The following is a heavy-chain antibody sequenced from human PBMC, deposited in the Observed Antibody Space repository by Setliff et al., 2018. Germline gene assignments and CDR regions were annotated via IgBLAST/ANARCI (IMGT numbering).Heavy chain of an antibody. CDR2: IYYSGST. CDR3: ARMSRFLYIDV. V-gene: IGHV4-59*08. J-gene: IGHJ6*04. CDR1: GGSISSYY. D-gene: IGHD3-3*01. Sequence: SETLSLTCTVSGGSISSYYWSWIRQPPGKGLEWIGYIYYSGSTNYNPSLKSRVTISVDTSKNQFSLQLSSVTAADTAVYYCARMSRFLYIDVWGKGTTVTVSS.